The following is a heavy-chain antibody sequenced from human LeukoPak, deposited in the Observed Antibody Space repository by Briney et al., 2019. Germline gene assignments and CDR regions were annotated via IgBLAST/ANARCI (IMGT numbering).Heavy chain of an antibody. CDR2: IYASGST. CDR3: ARERASHWNDGWFDP. Sequence: SETLSLTCAVYGGSFSGYYWSWIRQPAGKGLEWIGRIYASGSTNYNPSLKSRVTMSVDTSKNQFSLKLSSVTAADTAMYYCARERASHWNDGWFDPWGQGTLVTVSS. D-gene: IGHD1-1*01. V-gene: IGHV4-4*07. CDR1: GGSFSGYY. J-gene: IGHJ5*02.